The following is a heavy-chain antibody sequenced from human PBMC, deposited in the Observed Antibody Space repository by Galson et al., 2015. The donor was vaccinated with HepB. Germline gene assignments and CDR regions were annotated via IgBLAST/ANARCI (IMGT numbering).Heavy chain of an antibody. CDR3: ATGYYYGSGAFDY. J-gene: IGHJ4*02. V-gene: IGHV1-24*01. Sequence: SVKVSCKVSGYTLTELSMHWVRQAPGKGLEWMGGFDPEDGETIYAQKFQGRVTMTEDTSTDTAYMELSSLRSEDTAVYYCATGYYYGSGAFDYWGQGTLVTVSS. CDR1: GYTLTELS. D-gene: IGHD3-10*01. CDR2: FDPEDGET.